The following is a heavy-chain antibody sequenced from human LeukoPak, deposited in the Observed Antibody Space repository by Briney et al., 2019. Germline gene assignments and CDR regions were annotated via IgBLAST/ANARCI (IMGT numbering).Heavy chain of an antibody. Sequence: GGSLRLSCAASGFTFSSSAMSWVRQAPGKGLEWVSAISNNGGYIYYADSVKGRFTISRDDAKNSLYLRMNSLRAEDTAVYYCARDPLADAFDIWGQGTMVTVSS. CDR2: ISNNGGYI. V-gene: IGHV3-21*01. D-gene: IGHD1-1*01. J-gene: IGHJ3*02. CDR1: GFTFSSSA. CDR3: ARDPLADAFDI.